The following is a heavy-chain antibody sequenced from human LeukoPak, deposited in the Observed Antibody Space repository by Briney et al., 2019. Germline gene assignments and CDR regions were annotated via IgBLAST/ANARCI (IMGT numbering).Heavy chain of an antibody. Sequence: PGGSLRLSCAASGFTFSSYAMSWVRQAPGKGLEWVSAISGSGGSTYYADSVKGRFTISRDNSKNTLYLQMNSLRAEDTAVYYCAKVLGDYYDSSGYYGDAFDIWGQGTMVTVSS. J-gene: IGHJ3*02. V-gene: IGHV3-23*01. D-gene: IGHD3-22*01. CDR2: ISGSGGST. CDR1: GFTFSSYA. CDR3: AKVLGDYYDSSGYYGDAFDI.